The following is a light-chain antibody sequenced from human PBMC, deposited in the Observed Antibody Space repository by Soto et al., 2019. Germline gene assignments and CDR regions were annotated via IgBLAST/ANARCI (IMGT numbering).Light chain of an antibody. Sequence: QSALTQPASVSGSPGQSITISCTGSSSDVGGYNYVSWYQQHPGKAPKLMIYEVSNRPSGISNRFSGSKSGNTASLTLSGLQAEDEADYYCISYTDRQSYLFGTGTKVTVL. CDR3: ISYTDRQSYL. CDR1: SSDVGGYNY. J-gene: IGLJ1*01. CDR2: EVS. V-gene: IGLV2-14*01.